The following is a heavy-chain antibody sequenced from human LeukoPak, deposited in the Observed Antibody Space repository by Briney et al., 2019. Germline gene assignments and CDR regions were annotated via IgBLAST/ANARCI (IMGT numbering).Heavy chain of an antibody. CDR3: ARPSAY. CDR2: IYYSGST. V-gene: IGHV4-39*01. Sequence: SEXLSLTCTVSGGSISSSSYYWGWIRQPPGKGLEWIGSIYYSGSTYYNPSLKRRVTITVKTNKNQFSLKLSSVTAADTAVYYCARPSAYWGQGTLVTVSS. J-gene: IGHJ4*02. CDR1: GGSISSSSYY.